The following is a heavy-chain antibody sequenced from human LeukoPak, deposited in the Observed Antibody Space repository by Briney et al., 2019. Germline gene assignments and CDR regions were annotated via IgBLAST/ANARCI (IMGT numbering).Heavy chain of an antibody. CDR3: ARDRGVTKLNWYFDL. Sequence: PSETLSLTCTVSGGSISSYYWSWIRQPPGKGLEWIGYIYYSGSTNYNPSLKSRVTISVDTSKNQFSLKLSSVTAADTAVYYCARDRGVTKLNWYFDLWGRGTLVTVSS. CDR1: GGSISSYY. J-gene: IGHJ2*01. D-gene: IGHD4-17*01. CDR2: IYYSGST. V-gene: IGHV4-59*01.